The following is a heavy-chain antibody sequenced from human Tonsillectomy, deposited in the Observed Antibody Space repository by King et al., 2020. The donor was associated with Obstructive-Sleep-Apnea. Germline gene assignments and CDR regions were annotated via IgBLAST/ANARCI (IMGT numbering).Heavy chain of an antibody. J-gene: IGHJ4*02. D-gene: IGHD3-22*01. CDR3: VKVGSSGHYTLDF. CDR2: TRNDGINK. V-gene: IGHV3-30*02. CDR1: GFSFSTYG. Sequence: VQLVESGGGVVQPGGSLRLSCTASGFSFSTYGMHWVRQAPGKGLEWVAFTRNDGINKFYADSVKGRSTICRDNTKKTLYLEMSSLRPEDTAVYYCVKVGSSGHYTLDFWGQGTLVTVSS.